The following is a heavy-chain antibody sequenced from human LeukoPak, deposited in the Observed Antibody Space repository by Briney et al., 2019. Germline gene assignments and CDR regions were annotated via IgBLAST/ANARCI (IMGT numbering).Heavy chain of an antibody. Sequence: GASVKVSCKASGYTFTSYDINWVRQATGQGLEWTGWMNPNSGNTGYAQKFQGRVTMTRNTSISTAYMELSSLRSEDTAVYYCAREVDVDTALAYGMDVWGQGTTVTVSS. CDR3: AREVDVDTALAYGMDV. V-gene: IGHV1-8*01. CDR1: GYTFTSYD. J-gene: IGHJ6*02. D-gene: IGHD5-18*01. CDR2: MNPNSGNT.